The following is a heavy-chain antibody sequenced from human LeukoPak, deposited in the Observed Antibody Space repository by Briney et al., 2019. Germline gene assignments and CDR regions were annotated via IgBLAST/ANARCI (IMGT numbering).Heavy chain of an antibody. CDR1: GFTFSSYA. D-gene: IGHD6-19*01. CDR3: ARETAGYSSGWYDY. CDR2: IYSGGST. V-gene: IGHV3-66*01. J-gene: IGHJ4*02. Sequence: GGSLRLSCAASGFTFSSYAMSWVRQAPGKGLEWVSVIYSGGSTYYADSVKGRFTISRDNSKNTLYLQMNSLRAEGTAVYYCARETAGYSSGWYDYWGQGTLVTVSS.